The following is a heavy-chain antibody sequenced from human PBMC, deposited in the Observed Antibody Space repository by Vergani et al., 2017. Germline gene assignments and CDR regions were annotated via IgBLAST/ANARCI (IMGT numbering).Heavy chain of an antibody. Sequence: EVQLLESGGGLVQPGGSLRLSCAASGFTFSSYAMSWVRQAPGKGLEWVSAISGSSSYIYYADSVKGRFTISRDNAKNSLYLQMNSLRAEDTAVYYCARMSRFGEPDLGWGYWGQGTLVTVSS. V-gene: IGHV3-21*01. CDR3: ARMSRFGEPDLGWGY. J-gene: IGHJ4*02. CDR2: ISGSSSYI. CDR1: GFTFSSYA. D-gene: IGHD3-10*01.